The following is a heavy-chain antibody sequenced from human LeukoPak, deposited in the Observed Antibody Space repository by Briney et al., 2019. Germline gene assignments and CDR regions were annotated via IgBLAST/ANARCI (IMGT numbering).Heavy chain of an antibody. CDR2: ISGSGGNT. Sequence: GGSLRLSCAASGFTFSNYGMSWVRQAPGEGLEWVSTISGSGGNTYYADSVKGRFTISRDNAKNSLYLQMNSLRAEDTAVYYCAELGITMIGGVWGKGTTVTISS. J-gene: IGHJ6*04. V-gene: IGHV3-23*01. CDR1: GFTFSNYG. CDR3: AELGITMIGGV. D-gene: IGHD3-10*02.